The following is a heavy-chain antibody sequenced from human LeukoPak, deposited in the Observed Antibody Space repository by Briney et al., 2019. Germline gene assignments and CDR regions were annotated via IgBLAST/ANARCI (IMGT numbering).Heavy chain of an antibody. J-gene: IGHJ4*02. D-gene: IGHD3-16*01. CDR1: GFTFSSYA. Sequence: GGSLRLSCAASGFTFSSYAMHWVRQAPGKGLEWVAVISYDGSNKYYADSVKGRFTISRDNSKNTLYLQMNSLRAEDTAVYYCARGEGLYYDYVWGRPVDYWGQGTLVTVSS. CDR3: ARGEGLYYDYVWGRPVDY. CDR2: ISYDGSNK. V-gene: IGHV3-30-3*01.